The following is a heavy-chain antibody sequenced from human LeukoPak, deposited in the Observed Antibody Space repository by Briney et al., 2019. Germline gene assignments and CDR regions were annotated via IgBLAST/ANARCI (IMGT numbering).Heavy chain of an antibody. V-gene: IGHV4-39*07. CDR3: ARGRYCSSTSCYGHNWFDP. J-gene: IGHJ5*02. Sequence: SETLSLTCTVSGGSIRSSYYYWGWIRQPPGKGLEWIGSIYDSGSTYYNPSLKSRVTISVDTSKNQFSLKLSSVTAADTAVYYCARGRYCSSTSCYGHNWFDPWGQGTLVTVSS. CDR1: GGSIRSSYYY. CDR2: IYDSGST. D-gene: IGHD2-2*01.